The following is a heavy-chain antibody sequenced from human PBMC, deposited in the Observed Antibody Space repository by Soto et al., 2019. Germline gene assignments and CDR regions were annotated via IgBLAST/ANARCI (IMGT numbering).Heavy chain of an antibody. CDR2: IYYSGST. V-gene: IGHV4-31*03. Sequence: PSETLSLTCTVSGGSISSGGYYWSWIRQHPGKGLEWIGYIYYSGSTYYNPSLKSRVTISVDTSKNQFSLKLSSVTAADTAVYYCAREGREGLRSSWPHFDYSCPATLVSVS. CDR1: GGSISSGGYY. CDR3: AREGREGLRSSWPHFDY. D-gene: IGHD6-13*01. J-gene: IGHJ4*02.